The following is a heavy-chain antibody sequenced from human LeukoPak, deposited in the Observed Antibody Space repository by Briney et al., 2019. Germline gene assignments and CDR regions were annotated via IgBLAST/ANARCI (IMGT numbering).Heavy chain of an antibody. V-gene: IGHV3-53*01. D-gene: IGHD2-15*01. CDR1: GFSVTNNY. CDR2: FYVGGAT. CDR3: AKFGDASGPRGGFDP. Sequence: GGSLRLSCAVSGFSVTNNYMSWVRQAPGKGLEWVSVFYVGGATYYADSVKGRFTISRDNSENTLYLQMNSLRAEDTAVYYCAKFGDASGPRGGFDPWGQGTQVSVSS. J-gene: IGHJ5*02.